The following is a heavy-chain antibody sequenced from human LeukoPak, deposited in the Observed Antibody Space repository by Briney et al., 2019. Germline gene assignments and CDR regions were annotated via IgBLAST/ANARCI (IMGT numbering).Heavy chain of an antibody. Sequence: PSETLSLTCTVSSGSIRGYYWNWIRQPPGKGLEWIGYIHYTGSTDYNPSLNSRLTMSVDTSKNQFSLKLSSVTAADTAIYYCARLPLGFYGDFLNFDHWGQGALVTVSS. V-gene: IGHV4-59*12. D-gene: IGHD3-10*01. CDR3: ARLPLGFYGDFLNFDH. J-gene: IGHJ4*02. CDR1: SGSIRGYY. CDR2: IHYTGST.